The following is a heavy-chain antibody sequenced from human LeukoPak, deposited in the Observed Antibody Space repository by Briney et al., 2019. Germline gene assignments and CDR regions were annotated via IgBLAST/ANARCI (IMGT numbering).Heavy chain of an antibody. V-gene: IGHV1-8*01. CDR2: MNPNSGNT. D-gene: IGHD6-13*01. J-gene: IGHJ4*02. CDR3: ARGGGSSFPGDY. Sequence: ASVKVSCKASGYTFTSYDINWVRQATGQGLEWMGWMNPNSGNTGYAQKFQGRITMTRNTSITTAYMELSSLRSEDTAVYYCARGGGSSFPGDYWGQGTLVTVSS. CDR1: GYTFTSYD.